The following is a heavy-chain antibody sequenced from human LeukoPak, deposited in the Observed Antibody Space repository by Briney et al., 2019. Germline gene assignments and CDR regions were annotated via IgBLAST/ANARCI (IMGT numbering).Heavy chain of an antibody. D-gene: IGHD3-22*01. CDR1: GGSFSGYY. Sequence: SETLSLTCAVYGGSFSGYYWSWIRQPPGKGLEWIGEINHSGSTNYNPSLKSRVTISVDTSKNQFSLKLSSVTAADTAVYYCARGGENYYDSSGYYYWGQGTLVTVSS. J-gene: IGHJ4*02. V-gene: IGHV4-34*01. CDR2: INHSGST. CDR3: ARGGENYYDSSGYYY.